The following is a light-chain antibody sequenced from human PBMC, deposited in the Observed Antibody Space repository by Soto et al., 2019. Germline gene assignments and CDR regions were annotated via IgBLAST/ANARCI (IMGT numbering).Light chain of an antibody. J-gene: IGKJ3*01. CDR3: QQYGSSST. Sequence: EIVLTQSPGTLSLSPGERATLSCRASQSVSSSYLAWYQQKPGQAPRLLIYGASSRPTGIPDRFSGSGSGTDFTLTISRLEPEDFAVYYCQQYGSSSTFGPGTKVDIK. CDR1: QSVSSSY. V-gene: IGKV3-20*01. CDR2: GAS.